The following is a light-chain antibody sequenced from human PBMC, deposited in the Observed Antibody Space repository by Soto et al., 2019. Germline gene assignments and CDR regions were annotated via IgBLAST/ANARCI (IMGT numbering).Light chain of an antibody. CDR3: QHYNYWPPKT. V-gene: IGKV3-15*01. Sequence: MTPSPATLSVSQGERVTFSCRASQSVSYYLAWYQQKPGQAPRLLIYGAYTRATGIPARFSGSGSGTDFTLTISSLQSEDFAVYYCQHYNYWPPKTFGQGTKVDIK. J-gene: IGKJ1*01. CDR1: QSVSYY. CDR2: GAY.